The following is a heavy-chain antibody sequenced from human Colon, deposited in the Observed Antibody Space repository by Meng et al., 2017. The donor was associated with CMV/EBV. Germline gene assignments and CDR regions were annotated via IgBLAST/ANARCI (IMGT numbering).Heavy chain of an antibody. Sequence: GSLRLSGVGSGFTFSSYALSWVRQAPGKGLEWVSTVSGSSITTYYADSVKGRFTISRDNYNDILSLEMNSLRVEDTALYYCVKDHKDWGHGTLVTVSS. CDR3: VKDHKD. CDR2: VSGSSITT. J-gene: IGHJ4*01. V-gene: IGHV3-23*01. CDR1: GFTFSSYA.